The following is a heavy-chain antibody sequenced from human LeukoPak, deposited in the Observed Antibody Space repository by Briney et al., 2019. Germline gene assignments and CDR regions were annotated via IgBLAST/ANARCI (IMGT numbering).Heavy chain of an antibody. D-gene: IGHD1-26*01. CDR1: GFSFRYFA. V-gene: IGHV3-64*02. CDR3: TRDGGSFCDFDY. J-gene: IGHJ4*02. Sequence: GGSLRLPCVGSGFSFRYFAIHWVRQAPGKGLEYVSVINTDGRITYYADSVKGRFTISRDNSKNTVYLQMGSLRGDDMAVYYCTRDGGSFCDFDYWGQGALVTVSS. CDR2: INTDGRIT.